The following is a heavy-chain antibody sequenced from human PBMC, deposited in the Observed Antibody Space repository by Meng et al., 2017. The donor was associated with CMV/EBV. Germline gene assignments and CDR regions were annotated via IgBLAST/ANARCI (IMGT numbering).Heavy chain of an antibody. Sequence: SVKVSCKFSGGTFNTYSITWVRQSPGQAFALMGLTIPLLDSPSYAQKFRGRVSITTDESTRTVAMELTSLTSEDTAVYYCARDGPGGGNYCLFWGQGTLVTVSS. CDR3: ARDGPGGGNYCLF. CDR1: GGTFNTYS. CDR2: TIPLLDSP. J-gene: IGHJ4*02. V-gene: IGHV1-69*16. D-gene: IGHD1-26*01.